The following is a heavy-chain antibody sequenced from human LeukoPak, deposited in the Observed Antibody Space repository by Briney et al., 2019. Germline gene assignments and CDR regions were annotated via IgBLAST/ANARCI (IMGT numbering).Heavy chain of an antibody. CDR2: ISYDGSNK. CDR3: ARDGGYCSSTSCYAGSFDY. D-gene: IGHD2-2*01. CDR1: GFTSRSYA. Sequence: PGGSLRLSCAASGFTSRSYAMHWVREAPGKGQERVAVISYDGSNKYYADSVKGRFTISRDNSKNTLYLQMNSLRAEDTAVYYCARDGGYCSSTSCYAGSFDYWGQGTLVTVSS. J-gene: IGHJ4*02. V-gene: IGHV3-30*04.